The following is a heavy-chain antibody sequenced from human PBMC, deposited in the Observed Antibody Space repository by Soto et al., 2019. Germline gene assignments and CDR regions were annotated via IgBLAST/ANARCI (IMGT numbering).Heavy chain of an antibody. V-gene: IGHV1-18*01. J-gene: IGHJ6*02. Sequence: ASVKVSCKASGYTFTSYGISWVRQAPGQGLEWMGWISAYNGNTNYAQKLQGRVTMTTDTSTSIAYMELRSLRSDDTAVYYCARFVVVTAIQYYYGMDVWGQGTTVTVSS. CDR2: ISAYNGNT. D-gene: IGHD2-21*02. CDR3: ARFVVVTAIQYYYGMDV. CDR1: GYTFTSYG.